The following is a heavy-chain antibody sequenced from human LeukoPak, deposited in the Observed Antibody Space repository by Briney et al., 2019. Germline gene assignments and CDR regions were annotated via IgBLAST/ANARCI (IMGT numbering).Heavy chain of an antibody. D-gene: IGHD1-1*01. Sequence: SETLSLTCAVYGGSFSGYYWSWIRQPPGKGLEWIGEINHSGSTNYNPSLKSRVTISVDTSKNQFSLKLSSVTAADTAVYYCGRGLGQLDRLQNFDYWGQGTLVTVS. CDR1: GGSFSGYY. J-gene: IGHJ4*02. V-gene: IGHV4-34*01. CDR2: INHSGST. CDR3: GRGLGQLDRLQNFDY.